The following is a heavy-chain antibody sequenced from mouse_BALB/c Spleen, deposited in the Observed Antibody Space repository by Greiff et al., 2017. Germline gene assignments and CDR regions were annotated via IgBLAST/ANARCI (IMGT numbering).Heavy chain of an antibody. V-gene: IGHV1S81*02. CDR2: INPSNGRT. D-gene: IGHD2-10*02. CDR3: ARGGYGNHEGFAY. CDR1: GYTFTSYW. Sequence: VQLQQPGAELVKPGASVKLSCKASGYTFTSYWMHWVKQRPGQGLEWIGEINPSNGRTNYNEKFKSKATLTVDKSSSTAYMQLSSLTSEDSAVYYCARGGYGNHEGFAYWGQGTLVTVSA. J-gene: IGHJ3*01.